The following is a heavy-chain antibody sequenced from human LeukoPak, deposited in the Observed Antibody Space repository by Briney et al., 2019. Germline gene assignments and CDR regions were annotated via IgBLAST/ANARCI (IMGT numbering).Heavy chain of an antibody. V-gene: IGHV4-4*07. J-gene: IGHJ4*02. CDR3: ARHYYDSSGYTKNLDY. D-gene: IGHD3-22*01. Sequence: SETLSLTWTVSGGSISSYYRSWIRQPAGKGLEWIGRISPSGSTNYNPSLKSRVTISGDTSKNQFSLKLSSVTAAATAVYYCARHYYDSSGYTKNLDYWGQGTLVTVSS. CDR1: GGSISSYY. CDR2: ISPSGST.